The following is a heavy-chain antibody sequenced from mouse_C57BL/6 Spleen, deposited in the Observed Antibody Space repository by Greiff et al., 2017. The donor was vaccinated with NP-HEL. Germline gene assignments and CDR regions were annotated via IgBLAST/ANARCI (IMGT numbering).Heavy chain of an antibody. Sequence: VQLQQPGTSLVKPGASVKLSCKASGYTFTSYWMHWVKQRPGQGLEWIGNINPSNGGTNYNEKFKSKATLTVDKSSSTAYMQLSSLTSEDSAVYYCARGDYYGSSLFAYWGQGTLVTVSA. V-gene: IGHV1-53*01. CDR2: INPSNGGT. CDR3: ARGDYYGSSLFAY. J-gene: IGHJ3*01. CDR1: GYTFTSYW. D-gene: IGHD1-1*01.